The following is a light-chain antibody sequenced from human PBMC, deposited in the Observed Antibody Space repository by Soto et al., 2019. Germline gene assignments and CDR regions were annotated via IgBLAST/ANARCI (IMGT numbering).Light chain of an antibody. V-gene: IGKV1-5*03. CDR2: KAS. CDR1: QSISSW. Sequence: DIQMTQSPSTLSASVGDRVTITCRASQSISSWLAWYQQKPGKAPKLLIYKASSLESGVPSRFSGSGSGTEFTLTISSLQPDDFATYYCQQWGTFGQGTKVDI. J-gene: IGKJ1*01. CDR3: QQWGT.